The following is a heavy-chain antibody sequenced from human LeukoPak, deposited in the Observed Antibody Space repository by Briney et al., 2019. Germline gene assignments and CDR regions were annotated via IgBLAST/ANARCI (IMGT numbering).Heavy chain of an antibody. V-gene: IGHV3-23*01. CDR1: GFTFSSYA. CDR2: ISGSGGST. CDR3: AKPEYYYDSSGYYSN. J-gene: IGHJ4*02. Sequence: PGGSLRLSCAASGFTFSSYAMSWVRQAPGKGLEWVSAISGSGGSTYYADSVKGRFTISRDNSENTLYLQMNSLRAEDTAVYYCAKPEYYYDSSGYYSNWGQGTLVTVSS. D-gene: IGHD3-22*01.